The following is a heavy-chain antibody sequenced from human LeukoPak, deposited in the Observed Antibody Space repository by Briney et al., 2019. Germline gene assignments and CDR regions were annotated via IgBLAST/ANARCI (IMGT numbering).Heavy chain of an antibody. D-gene: IGHD2-21*01. V-gene: IGHV1-2*02. J-gene: IGHJ5*02. Sequence: ASVKVSCKASGYTFTGYYMHWVRQAPGQGLEWMGWINPNSGGTNYAQKFQGRVTMTRDTSISTAYMELSRLRSDDTAVYYCARLVGPIVVVIAMSENWFDPWGRGTLVTVSS. CDR1: GYTFTGYY. CDR3: ARLVGPIVVVIAMSENWFDP. CDR2: INPNSGGT.